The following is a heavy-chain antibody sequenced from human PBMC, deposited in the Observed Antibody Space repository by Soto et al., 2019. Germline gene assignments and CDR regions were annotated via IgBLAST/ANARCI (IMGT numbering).Heavy chain of an antibody. J-gene: IGHJ4*02. Sequence: SETLSLTCTVSGGSISSGGYYWSWIRQHPGKGLEWIGYIYYSGSTYYNPSLKSRVTISVDTSKNQFSPKLSSVTAADTAVYYCARELSNFYYFDYWGQGTLVTVSS. V-gene: IGHV4-31*03. D-gene: IGHD4-4*01. CDR3: ARELSNFYYFDY. CDR1: GGSISSGGYY. CDR2: IYYSGST.